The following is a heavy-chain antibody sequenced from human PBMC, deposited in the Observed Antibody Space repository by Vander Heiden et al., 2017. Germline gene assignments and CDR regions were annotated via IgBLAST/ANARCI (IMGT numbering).Heavy chain of an antibody. CDR1: AASISSFY. V-gene: IGHV4-4*07. CDR3: ARAGYCSNGVCYYYFDD. J-gene: IGHJ4*02. Sequence: QVQLQESGPGLVKPSETLTLICTLSAASISSFYWSWIRRPAGKGMEYIGRIYTSGSTNYNPSLKSRVTMSLDTSKNQVSLKLSTVTAADTAVYYCARAGYCSNGVCYYYFDDWGQGTLVTVSS. D-gene: IGHD2-8*01. CDR2: IYTSGST.